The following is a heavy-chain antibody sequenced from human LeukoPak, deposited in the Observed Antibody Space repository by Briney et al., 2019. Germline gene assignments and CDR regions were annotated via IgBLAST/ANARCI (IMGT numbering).Heavy chain of an antibody. CDR2: ISGSGGST. CDR3: AKARTYYYGSSGYFFDY. Sequence: PGGSLRLSCAASGFTFSSYAMSWVRQAPGKGLEWVSGISGSGGSTFYADSVKGRFTISRDNSKYTLHLQMNSLRAEDTAVYYCAKARTYYYGSSGYFFDYWGQGTLVTVSS. D-gene: IGHD3-22*01. J-gene: IGHJ4*02. CDR1: GFTFSSYA. V-gene: IGHV3-23*01.